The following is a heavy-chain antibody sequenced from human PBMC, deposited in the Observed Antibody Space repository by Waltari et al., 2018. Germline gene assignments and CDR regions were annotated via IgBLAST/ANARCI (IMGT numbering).Heavy chain of an antibody. D-gene: IGHD1-1*01. V-gene: IGHV3-74*01. J-gene: IGHJ4*02. CDR3: ARGGNWEQSRGFDY. Sequence: EVQLVESGGSLVQPGGSLRLSCVASGFTFSSYWMHWVRQVPGKGLVWVSRLNSDGTSTNYADSVKGRFTISRDNAKNTLYLQMNSLRVEDTAVYYCARGGNWEQSRGFDYWDQGTLVTVSS. CDR1: GFTFSSYW. CDR2: LNSDGTST.